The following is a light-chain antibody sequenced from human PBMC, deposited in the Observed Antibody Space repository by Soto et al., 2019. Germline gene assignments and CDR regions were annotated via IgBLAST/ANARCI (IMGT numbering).Light chain of an antibody. J-gene: IGKJ5*01. Sequence: EIVMTQSPATLSVSPGEGATLSCRASQSVSNKLVAWDQQNPGQAPRLLIHGASTRATGIPARFSGSGSGTEFTLTISSLQSEDFAVYYCQQYSSWPLTFGQGTRLEIK. CDR1: QSVSNK. CDR3: QQYSSWPLT. V-gene: IGKV3-15*01. CDR2: GAS.